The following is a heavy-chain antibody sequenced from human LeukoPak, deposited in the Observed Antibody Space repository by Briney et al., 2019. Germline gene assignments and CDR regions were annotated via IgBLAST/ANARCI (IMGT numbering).Heavy chain of an antibody. CDR1: GGSFSGYY. CDR2: INHSGST. D-gene: IGHD5-12*01. Sequence: SETLSLTCAVYGGSFSGYYWSWIRQPPGKGLEWIGEINHSGSTNYNPSLKSRVTISVDTSKNQFSLKLSSVTAADTAVYYCAREGIVATNFDYWGQGTLVTVSS. J-gene: IGHJ4*02. V-gene: IGHV4-34*01. CDR3: AREGIVATNFDY.